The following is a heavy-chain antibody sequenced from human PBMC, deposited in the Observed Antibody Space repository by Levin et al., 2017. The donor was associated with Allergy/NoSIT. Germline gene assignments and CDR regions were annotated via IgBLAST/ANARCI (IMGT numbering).Heavy chain of an antibody. CDR3: AKSYCSGGSCYGYFDY. D-gene: IGHD2-15*01. J-gene: IGHJ4*02. CDR1: GFTFSSYA. Sequence: QPGGSLRLSCAASGFTFSSYAMSWVRQAPGKGLEWVSAISGSGGSTYYADSVKGRFTISRDNSKNTLYLQMNSLRAEDTAVYYCAKSYCSGGSCYGYFDYWGQGTLVTVSS. V-gene: IGHV3-23*01. CDR2: ISGSGGST.